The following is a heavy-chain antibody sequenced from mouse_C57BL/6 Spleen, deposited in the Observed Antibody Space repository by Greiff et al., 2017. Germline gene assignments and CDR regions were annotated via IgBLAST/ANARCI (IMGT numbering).Heavy chain of an antibody. Sequence: QVQLQQSGAELVKPGASVKISCKASGYAFSSYWMNWVKQRPGKGLEWIGQIYPGDGDTNYNGKFKGKATLTADKSSSTAYMQLSSLTSEDSAVYFCARIEDSGRTLYYFDYWGQGTTLTVSS. V-gene: IGHV1-80*01. J-gene: IGHJ2*01. CDR2: IYPGDGDT. CDR1: GYAFSSYW. CDR3: ARIEDSGRTLYYFDY. D-gene: IGHD3-1*01.